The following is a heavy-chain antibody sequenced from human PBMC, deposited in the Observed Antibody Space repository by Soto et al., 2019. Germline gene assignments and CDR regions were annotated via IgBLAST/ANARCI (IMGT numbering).Heavy chain of an antibody. CDR1: GYSFRSYG. CDR3: ARDRFVVGAKAYLDY. D-gene: IGHD1-26*01. J-gene: IGHJ4*02. V-gene: IGHV1-18*01. CDR2: ISTYNGNT. Sequence: QVHLVQSGGEVKKPGASVKVSCKASGYSFRSYGVNWVRQAPGQGLEWMGWISTYNGNTNYAQQLQGRVTLTTDTSTNTAYMELRSLRSDDTAVYYCARDRFVVGAKAYLDYWGQGTLVTVSS.